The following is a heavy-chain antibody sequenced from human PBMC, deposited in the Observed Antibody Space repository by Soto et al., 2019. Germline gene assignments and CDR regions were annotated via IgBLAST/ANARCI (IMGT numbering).Heavy chain of an antibody. V-gene: IGHV4-30-2*06. CDR2: ISHLEST. D-gene: IGHD5-12*01. CDR3: ARGGGYDSFDY. CDR1: GASISYGGFS. Sequence: SETLSLTCTVSGASISYGGFSWSWIRQSPGKGLERIGYISHLESTYFHPSFKSRLTMSIDRTRNQFSLKLSSVTAADMAVYYCARGGGYDSFDYWGQGVLVTVSS. J-gene: IGHJ4*02.